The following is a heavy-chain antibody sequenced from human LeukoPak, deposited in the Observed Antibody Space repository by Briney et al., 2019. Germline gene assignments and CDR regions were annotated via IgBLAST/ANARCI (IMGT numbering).Heavy chain of an antibody. J-gene: IGHJ4*02. V-gene: IGHV1-18*01. Sequence: ASVKVSCKASGYTFTSYGISWVRQAPGQGLEWMGWISAYNGNTSYAQKFQGRVTMTRDTSTSTVYMELSSLRSEDTAVYYCAGEGPSLLMVYATYYFDYWGQGTLVTVSS. CDR2: ISAYNGNT. CDR3: AGEGPSLLMVYATYYFDY. D-gene: IGHD2-8*01. CDR1: GYTFTSYG.